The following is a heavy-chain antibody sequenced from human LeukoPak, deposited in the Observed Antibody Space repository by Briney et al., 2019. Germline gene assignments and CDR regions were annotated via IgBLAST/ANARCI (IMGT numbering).Heavy chain of an antibody. CDR3: AKDSVWFGDVLGGMDV. D-gene: IGHD3-10*01. V-gene: IGHV3-64*01. CDR1: GFTFSSYA. CDR2: ISSNGGST. Sequence: GGSLRLSCAASGFTFSSYAMHWVRQAPGKGLEYVSAISSNGGSTYYANSVKGRFTISRDNSKNTLYLQMGSLRAEDTAVYYCAKDSVWFGDVLGGMDVWGQGTTVSVSS. J-gene: IGHJ6*02.